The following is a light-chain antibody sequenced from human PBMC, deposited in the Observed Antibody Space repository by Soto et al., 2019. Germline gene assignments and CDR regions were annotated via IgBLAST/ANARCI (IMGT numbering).Light chain of an antibody. CDR2: WAS. CDR1: QSVLDRSNNKNY. CDR3: QQYYGIPRT. V-gene: IGKV4-1*01. Sequence: DIVMTQSPDSLAVSLGERATINCKSSQSVLDRSNNKNYLAWYQQKPGQPPKLVIYWASTRESGVPDRFSGSGSVTDFTRTISSLQAEDGAVYFCQQYYGIPRTFGQGTKVEIK. J-gene: IGKJ1*01.